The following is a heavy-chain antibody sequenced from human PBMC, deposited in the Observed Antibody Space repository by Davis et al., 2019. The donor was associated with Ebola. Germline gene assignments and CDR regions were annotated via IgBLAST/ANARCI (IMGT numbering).Heavy chain of an antibody. CDR3: AKNDPWEYQRLDN. Sequence: AASVKVSCKASGYTFTSYAISWVRQAPGQGLEWMGGIIPIFGTANYAQKFQGRVTITADKSTSTAYMELSSLRSEDTAIYYCAKNDPWEYQRLDNWGLGTLVTVSA. CDR2: IIPIFGTA. V-gene: IGHV1-69*06. J-gene: IGHJ4*02. D-gene: IGHD2-2*01. CDR1: GYTFTSYA.